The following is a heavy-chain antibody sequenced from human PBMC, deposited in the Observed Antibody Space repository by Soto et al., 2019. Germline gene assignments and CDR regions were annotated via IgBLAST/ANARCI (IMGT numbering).Heavy chain of an antibody. Sequence: QVHLVQSGAEVKKPGASVKVSCKTSGYTFTRYGISWVRQAPGQGLEWMGWISGYDGRTNFAQKVQDRVTMTPQTSTSTVYMELRSLSSDDTAVYYCAREGDVPYYYYGMDVWGQGTTVTVSS. V-gene: IGHV1-18*01. J-gene: IGHJ6*02. CDR2: ISGYDGRT. D-gene: IGHD2-21*02. CDR3: AREGDVPYYYYGMDV. CDR1: GYTFTRYG.